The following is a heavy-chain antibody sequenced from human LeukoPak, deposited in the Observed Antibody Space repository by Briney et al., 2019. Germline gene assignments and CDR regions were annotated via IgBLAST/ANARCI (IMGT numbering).Heavy chain of an antibody. CDR2: IYYSGST. D-gene: IGHD6-19*01. J-gene: IGHJ6*02. CDR3: ARDSSSGYYYYYGMDV. V-gene: IGHV4-59*01. Sequence: SETLSLTCAVYGGSFSGYYWSWIRQPPGKGLEWIGYIYYSGSTNYNPSLKSRVTISVDTSKNQSSLKLSSVTAADTAVYYCARDSSSGYYYYYGMDVWGQGTTVTVSS. CDR1: GGSFSGYY.